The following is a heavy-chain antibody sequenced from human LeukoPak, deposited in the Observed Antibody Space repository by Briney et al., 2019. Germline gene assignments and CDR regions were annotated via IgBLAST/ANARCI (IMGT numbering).Heavy chain of an antibody. Sequence: GGSLRLSCAASGFTFANAWMSWVRQAPGKGLECFVRIKSKTDGGTTDYAAPVKGRFTISRDDSKNTLNLQMNSLKTEDRAVYYCAARYNWNDLAYWGQGTLVTVSS. V-gene: IGHV3-15*01. CDR2: IKSKTDGGTT. CDR1: GFTFANAW. D-gene: IGHD1-1*01. J-gene: IGHJ4*02. CDR3: AARYNWNDLAY.